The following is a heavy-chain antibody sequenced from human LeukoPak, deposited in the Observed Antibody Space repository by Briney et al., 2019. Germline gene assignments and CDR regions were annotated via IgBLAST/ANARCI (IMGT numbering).Heavy chain of an antibody. Sequence: GGSLRLSCAASGSTFSSYAMSWVRQAPGKGLEWVSAISGSGGSTYYADAVKGRFTISRDNSKDTLYLQMNSLRAEDTAVYYCAKDLERGYCSSTSCLDAFDIWGQGTMVTVSS. V-gene: IGHV3-23*01. CDR3: AKDLERGYCSSTSCLDAFDI. CDR1: GSTFSSYA. D-gene: IGHD2-2*01. J-gene: IGHJ3*02. CDR2: ISGSGGST.